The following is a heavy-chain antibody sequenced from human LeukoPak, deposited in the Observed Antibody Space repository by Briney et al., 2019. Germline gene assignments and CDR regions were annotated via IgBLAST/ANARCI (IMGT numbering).Heavy chain of an antibody. Sequence: GGSLRLSCAASGFTFSSYGMHWVRQAPGKGLEWVAFIRYDGSNKYYADSVKGRFTISRDNSKNTLYLQMNSLRAEDTAVYYCAKVEQQRYMGSYYHYYMDVWGKGTTVTVSS. V-gene: IGHV3-30*02. CDR2: IRYDGSNK. D-gene: IGHD6-13*01. CDR3: AKVEQQRYMGSYYHYYMDV. CDR1: GFTFSSYG. J-gene: IGHJ6*03.